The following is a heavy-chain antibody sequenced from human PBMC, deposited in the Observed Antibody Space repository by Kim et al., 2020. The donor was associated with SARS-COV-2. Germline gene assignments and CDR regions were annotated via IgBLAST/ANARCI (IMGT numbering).Heavy chain of an antibody. J-gene: IGHJ6*02. CDR1: GYTFTHYF. CDR2: INPSGGSP. D-gene: IGHD3-16*02. Sequence: ASVKVSCKASGYTFTHYFMNWVRQAPGQGLEWMGIINPSGGSPTYAQKFQGRITVTRDTSTSTVYMELSSLRSEDTAIYYCVRNHYTFYSYGMDVWGQGT. CDR3: VRNHYTFYSYGMDV. V-gene: IGHV1-46*01.